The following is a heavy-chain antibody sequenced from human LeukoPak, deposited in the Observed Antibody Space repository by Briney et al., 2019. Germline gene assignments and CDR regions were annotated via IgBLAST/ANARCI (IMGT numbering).Heavy chain of an antibody. Sequence: ASVKVSCKASGYTFTSYAMHWVRQPPGQGLEWMGWITPSGGTNYPQKFQGRVAITRDTSITTAYMDLSSLTSDDTAVYYCAGDRYGDGFGHFDYWGQGALVTVSS. J-gene: IGHJ4*02. D-gene: IGHD5-24*01. CDR2: ITPSGGT. CDR1: GYTFTSYA. CDR3: AGDRYGDGFGHFDY. V-gene: IGHV1-2*02.